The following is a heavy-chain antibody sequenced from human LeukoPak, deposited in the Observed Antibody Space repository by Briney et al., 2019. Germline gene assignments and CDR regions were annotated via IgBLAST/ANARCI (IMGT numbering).Heavy chain of an antibody. V-gene: IGHV1-69*04. J-gene: IGHJ6*03. Sequence: ASVKVSCKASGGTFSTYAINWVRQAPGQGLEWMGRVIPIVDISNYAEKFEGRVTITADKSTNTAYMEMSSLRSEDTAVYYCAMSGPPVDTAMVNYYYMDVWGKGTTVTVSS. D-gene: IGHD5-18*01. CDR2: VIPIVDIS. CDR3: AMSGPPVDTAMVNYYYMDV. CDR1: GGTFSTYA.